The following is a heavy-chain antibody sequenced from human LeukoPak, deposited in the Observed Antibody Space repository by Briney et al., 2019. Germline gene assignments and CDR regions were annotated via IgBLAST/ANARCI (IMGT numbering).Heavy chain of an antibody. CDR1: GGTFSSYA. CDR3: ARVWFRELGDAFDI. CDR2: IIPIFGTA. J-gene: IGHJ3*02. D-gene: IGHD3-10*01. V-gene: IGHV1-69*05. Sequence: SVKVSCKASGGTFSSYAISWVRQAPGQGLEWMGGIIPIFGTANYAQKLQGRVTMTTDTSTSTAYMELRSLRSDDTAVYYCARVWFRELGDAFDIWGQGTMVTVSS.